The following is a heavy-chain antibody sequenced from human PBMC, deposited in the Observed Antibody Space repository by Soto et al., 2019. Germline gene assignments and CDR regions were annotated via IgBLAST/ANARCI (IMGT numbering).Heavy chain of an antibody. D-gene: IGHD3-3*01. Sequence: ESGGGVVQPGRSLRLSCAASGFTFSSYGMHWVRQAPGKGLEWVAVIWYDGSNKYYADSVKGRFTISRDNSKNTLYLQMNSLRAEDTAVYYCARDQYDFWSGYYIYYYYYMDVWGKGTTVTVSS. V-gene: IGHV3-33*01. CDR3: ARDQYDFWSGYYIYYYYYMDV. CDR2: IWYDGSNK. CDR1: GFTFSSYG. J-gene: IGHJ6*03.